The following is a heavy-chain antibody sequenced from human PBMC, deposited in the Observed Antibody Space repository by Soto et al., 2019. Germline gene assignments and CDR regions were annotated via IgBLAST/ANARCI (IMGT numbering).Heavy chain of an antibody. J-gene: IGHJ5*02. V-gene: IGHV1-69*13. CDR2: IIPIFGTA. CDR1: GGTFSSYA. D-gene: IGHD4-17*01. CDR3: ARPDYGDNWFDP. Sequence: ASVKVSCKASGGTFSSYAISWVRQAPGQGLEWMGGIIPIFGTANYAQKFQGRVTITADESTSTAYMELSSLRSEDTAVYYCARPDYGDNWFDPWGQGTLVTVSS.